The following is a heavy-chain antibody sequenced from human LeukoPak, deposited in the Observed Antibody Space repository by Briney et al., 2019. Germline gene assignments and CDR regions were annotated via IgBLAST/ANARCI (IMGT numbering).Heavy chain of an antibody. Sequence: TGGSLRLSCAASGFTFSSYWMHWVRQAPGKGLEWVSTISGSGDNTYYADSVKGRFTISRGNSKNTLYLQMNSLRAEDTAVYYCAKSPAVSSNDWFDPWGQGTLVTVSS. V-gene: IGHV3-23*01. D-gene: IGHD5/OR15-5a*01. CDR2: ISGSGDNT. CDR1: GFTFSSYW. CDR3: AKSPAVSSNDWFDP. J-gene: IGHJ5*02.